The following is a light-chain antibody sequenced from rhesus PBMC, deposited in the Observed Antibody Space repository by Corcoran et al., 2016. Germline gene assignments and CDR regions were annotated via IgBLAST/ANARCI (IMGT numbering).Light chain of an antibody. CDR2: SAS. Sequence: DIQMTQSPSSLSASVGDTVTITCRASQSFSSSLAWYQQKPGNAPKLLIYSASSLQSGVPSRCSGSKSGTDFTLTISSLQPEDIASYYCQQYYSDPFTFGPGTKLDIK. CDR1: QSFSSS. J-gene: IGKJ3*01. V-gene: IGKV1-46*01. CDR3: QQYYSDPFT.